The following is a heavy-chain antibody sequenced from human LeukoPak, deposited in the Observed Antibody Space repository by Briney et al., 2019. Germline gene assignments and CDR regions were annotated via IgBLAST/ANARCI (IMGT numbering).Heavy chain of an antibody. CDR3: AKDAERGFDYSNSLNY. CDR1: GFTFSHYS. Sequence: PGGSLRLSCETSGFTFSHYSMHWVRQAPGAGLEWVAVIWSDASNTYYADSVKGRFTISRDNSRNTLYLQMSSLRAEDTAVYYCAKDAERGFDYSNSLNYWGQGTLVTVSS. D-gene: IGHD4-11*01. J-gene: IGHJ4*02. CDR2: IWSDASNT. V-gene: IGHV3-33*06.